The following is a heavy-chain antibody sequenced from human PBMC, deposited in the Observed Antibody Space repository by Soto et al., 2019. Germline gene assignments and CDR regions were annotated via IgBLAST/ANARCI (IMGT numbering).Heavy chain of an antibody. CDR2: IYSGGST. D-gene: IGHD1-26*01. V-gene: IGHV3-53*01. CDR3: ARARVGAFDI. J-gene: IGHJ3*02. CDR1: GFTVSSKY. Sequence: GGSLRLSCSASGFTVSSKYMSWVRQAPGKGLEWVSVIYSGGSTYYADSVKGRFTISRDNSKDTLYLQMNSLRAEDTAVYYCARARVGAFDIWGQGTMVTVSS.